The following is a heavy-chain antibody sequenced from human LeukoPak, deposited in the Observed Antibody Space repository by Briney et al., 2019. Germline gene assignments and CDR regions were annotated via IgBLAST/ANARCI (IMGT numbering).Heavy chain of an antibody. Sequence: GESLKISCKGSGYSFNNYYIAWVRLMPGKGLEWMGIIYPGDSDTTYNPSFQGQVTISVDKSINTAYLQWSSLKASDTAMYYCTRHTDKTDYWGQGTLVTVSS. V-gene: IGHV5-51*01. CDR1: GYSFNNYY. CDR3: TRHTDKTDY. J-gene: IGHJ4*02. CDR2: IYPGDSDT. D-gene: IGHD2-15*01.